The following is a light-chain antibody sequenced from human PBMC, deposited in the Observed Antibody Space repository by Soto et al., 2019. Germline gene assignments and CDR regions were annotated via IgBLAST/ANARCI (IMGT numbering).Light chain of an antibody. J-gene: IGLJ1*01. CDR3: SSYAGSNNLYV. V-gene: IGLV2-8*01. CDR1: SSDVGGYNY. Sequence: HSALTQPPSASGSPGQSVTISCTGTSSDVGGYNYVSWYQHHPGKAPKLMIYEVSQRPSGVPDRFSGSKSGNTASLTVSGLQAEDEADYYCSSYAGSNNLYVFGTGTKLTVL. CDR2: EVS.